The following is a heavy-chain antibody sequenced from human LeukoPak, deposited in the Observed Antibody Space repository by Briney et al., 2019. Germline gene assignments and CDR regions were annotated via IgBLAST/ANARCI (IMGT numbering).Heavy chain of an antibody. CDR2: ISPNSGGT. Sequence: ASVKVSCKASGYTFTGYYMHWVRQAPGQGLEWMGRISPNSGGTNYAQKFQGRVTMTRDTSISTAYMELSRLRSDDTAVYYCARSVYYYDSSGPNYWGQGTLVTVSS. D-gene: IGHD3-22*01. J-gene: IGHJ4*02. CDR1: GYTFTGYY. V-gene: IGHV1-2*06. CDR3: ARSVYYYDSSGPNY.